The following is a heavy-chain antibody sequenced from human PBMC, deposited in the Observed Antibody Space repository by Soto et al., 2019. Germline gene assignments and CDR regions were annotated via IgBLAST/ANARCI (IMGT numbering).Heavy chain of an antibody. CDR1: GGSISSYY. V-gene: IGHV4-59*12. Sequence: SETLSLTCTVSGGSISSYYWSWIRQPPGKGLEWIGYIYYSVSTNYNPSLKSRVTISVDTSKNQFSLKLSSVTAADTAVYYCAREGSDYYDSSGYPSYFDYWGQGTLVTVSS. CDR3: AREGSDYYDSSGYPSYFDY. CDR2: IYYSVST. D-gene: IGHD3-22*01. J-gene: IGHJ4*02.